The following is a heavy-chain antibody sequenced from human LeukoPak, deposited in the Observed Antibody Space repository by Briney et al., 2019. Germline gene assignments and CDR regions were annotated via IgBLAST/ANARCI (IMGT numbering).Heavy chain of an antibody. CDR1: GYTFTDYF. D-gene: IGHD3-10*01. J-gene: IGHJ5*02. V-gene: IGHV1-2*02. Sequence: GASVKVSCKASGYTFTDYFMNWVRQAPGQGLEWMGWINPKSGGTVYAQKFQGRVTMTRDTSSSTAYMELSRLRSDDTAVYYCAREGVRSEVRGVLQFDPWGQGTLVTVSS. CDR3: AREGVRSEVRGVLQFDP. CDR2: INPKSGGT.